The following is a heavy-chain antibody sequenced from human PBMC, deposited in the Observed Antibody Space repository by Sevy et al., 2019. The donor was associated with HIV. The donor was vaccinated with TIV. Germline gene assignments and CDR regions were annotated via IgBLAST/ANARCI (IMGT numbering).Heavy chain of an antibody. D-gene: IGHD1-26*01. CDR1: GYTFTSYG. J-gene: IGHJ5*02. CDR3: ARDGYSGSYKCRRPYNGFDP. CDR2: ISAYNGNT. V-gene: IGHV1-18*04. Sequence: ASVKVSCKASGYTFTSYGISWVRQAPGQGLEWMGWISAYNGNTNYAQKLQGRVTMTTDTSTNTDYMELRSLRSEDTAVYYCARDGYSGSYKCRRPYNGFDPWGQGTLVTVSS.